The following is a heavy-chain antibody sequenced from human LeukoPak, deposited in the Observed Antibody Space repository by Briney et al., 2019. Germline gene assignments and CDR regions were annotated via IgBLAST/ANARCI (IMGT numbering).Heavy chain of an antibody. CDR1: GGPFNGYY. CDR2: INWNGGSI. CDR3: ARDPTEGFEELLSPPDY. D-gene: IGHD3-10*01. V-gene: IGHV3-20*04. Sequence: ETLSLTCAVYGGPFNGYYWSWIRQGPGKGLEWVSGINWNGGSIGYADSVKGRFTISRDNAKNSLYLQMNSLRAEDTALYYCARDPTEGFEELLSPPDYWGQGTLVTVSS. J-gene: IGHJ4*02.